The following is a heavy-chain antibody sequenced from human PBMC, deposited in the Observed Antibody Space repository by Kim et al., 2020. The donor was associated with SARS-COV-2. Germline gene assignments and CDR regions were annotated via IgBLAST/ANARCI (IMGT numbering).Heavy chain of an antibody. CDR2: T. J-gene: IGHJ4*02. CDR3: ARLQEGAYFDY. V-gene: IGHV5-51*01. Sequence: TRYSPSFQGQVTISADKSIGTAYLQWSSLKASDTAMYYCARLQEGAYFDYWGQGTLVTVSS. D-gene: IGHD3-16*01.